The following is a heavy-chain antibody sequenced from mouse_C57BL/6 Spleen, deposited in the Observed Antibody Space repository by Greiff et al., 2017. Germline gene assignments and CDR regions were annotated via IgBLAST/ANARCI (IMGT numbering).Heavy chain of an antibody. Sequence: EVQLQQSGPELVKPGASVKISCKASGYSFTGYYMNWVKQSPEKSLEWIGEINPSTGGTTYNQKFKAKATLTVDKSSSTAYMQLKSLTSEDSAVYYCARDSSGYEGYAMDYWGQGTSVTVAS. CDR2: INPSTGGT. CDR3: ARDSSGYEGYAMDY. CDR1: GYSFTGYY. D-gene: IGHD3-2*02. J-gene: IGHJ4*01. V-gene: IGHV1-42*01.